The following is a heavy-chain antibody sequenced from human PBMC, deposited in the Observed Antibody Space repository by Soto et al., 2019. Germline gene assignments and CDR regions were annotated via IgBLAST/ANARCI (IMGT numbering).Heavy chain of an antibody. J-gene: IGHJ5*02. V-gene: IGHV1-2*02. CDR1: GYTFTGYY. CDR2: INPDSGGT. Sequence: ASVKVSCKASGYTFTGYYIHWVRQAPGQGLDWMGWINPDSGGTNYAQKFHGRVTLTRDTSISTAYMDLSRLSSDDTAAYYCARVTMIVVAGASPYFDPWGQGTLVTVSS. CDR3: ARVTMIVVAGASPYFDP. D-gene: IGHD3-22*01.